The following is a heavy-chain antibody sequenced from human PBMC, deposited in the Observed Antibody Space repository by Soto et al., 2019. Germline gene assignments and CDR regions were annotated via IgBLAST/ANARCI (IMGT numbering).Heavy chain of an antibody. CDR2: TYYRSKWYN. CDR1: GDSVSSNSAA. D-gene: IGHD6-13*01. Sequence: SQTLSLTCAISGDSVSSNSAAWNWVRQSPSRGLEWLGRTYYRSKWYNDYAVSVKSRITINPDTSKNQFSLQLNSVTPEDTAVYYCAREGTNRPRIAAGWFDPWGQGTLVTVSS. J-gene: IGHJ5*02. V-gene: IGHV6-1*01. CDR3: AREGTNRPRIAAGWFDP.